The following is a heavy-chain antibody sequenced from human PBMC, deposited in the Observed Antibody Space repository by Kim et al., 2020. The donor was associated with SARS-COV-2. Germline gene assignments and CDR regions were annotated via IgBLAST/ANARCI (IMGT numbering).Heavy chain of an antibody. CDR1: GYTLTELS. Sequence: ASVKVSCKVSGYTLTELSMHWVRQAPGKGLEWMGGFDPEDGKTIYAQKFQGRVTMTEDTSTDTGYMELSSLRSEDTAVYYCATDVVVYYDSSGSYRSNYWGQGTLVTVSS. D-gene: IGHD3-22*01. CDR2: FDPEDGKT. V-gene: IGHV1-24*01. J-gene: IGHJ4*02. CDR3: ATDVVVYYDSSGSYRSNY.